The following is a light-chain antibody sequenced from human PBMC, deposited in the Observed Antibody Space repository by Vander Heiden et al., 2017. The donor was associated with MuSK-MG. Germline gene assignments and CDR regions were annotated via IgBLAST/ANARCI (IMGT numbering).Light chain of an antibody. CDR1: QSLLYSDGKTY. CDR2: EVS. CDR3: SLSVPLPWT. V-gene: IGKV2D-29*01. J-gene: IGKJ1*01. Sequence: DIVMTQTPLSLSVTPGQPASISCKSSQSLLYSDGKTYLYWYLQKPGQPPQLLISEVSNRFSAVPDRFSGSGAGTDFTLKISRVEAEDLGVYYCSLSVPLPWTFGQGTKVEIK.